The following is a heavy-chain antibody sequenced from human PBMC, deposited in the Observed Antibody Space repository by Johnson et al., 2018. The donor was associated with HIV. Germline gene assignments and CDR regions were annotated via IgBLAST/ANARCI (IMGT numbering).Heavy chain of an antibody. J-gene: IGHJ3*02. CDR3: ARAGIVFDI. CDR1: GFTFSSYA. V-gene: IGHV3-30-3*01. Sequence: QVQLVESGGGVVQPGRSLRLSCAASGFTFSSYAMHWVRQAPGKGLEWVAVISYDGSNKYYADSVKGRFTISRDSSKNTLYLQMNSLTAEDTAVYYCARAGIVFDIWGQGTMVTVSS. CDR2: ISYDGSNK. D-gene: IGHD2-15*01.